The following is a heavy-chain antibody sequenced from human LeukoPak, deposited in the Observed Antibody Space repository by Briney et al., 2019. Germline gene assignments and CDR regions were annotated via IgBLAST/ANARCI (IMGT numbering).Heavy chain of an antibody. J-gene: IGHJ4*02. D-gene: IGHD3-9*01. CDR1: GFSFSSYW. Sequence: GGSLRLFCAASGFSFSSYWMHWVRQAPGKGLVWASRIKSDGSSPGYAESVKRRFTISRDNAKNTLYLQMNSLRAEDTAVYFCARGGAFSDNLFDSWGQGTLVTVSS. CDR2: IKSDGSSP. V-gene: IGHV3-74*01. CDR3: ARGGAFSDNLFDS.